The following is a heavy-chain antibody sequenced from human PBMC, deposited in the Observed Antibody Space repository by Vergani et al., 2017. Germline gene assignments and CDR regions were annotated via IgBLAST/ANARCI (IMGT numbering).Heavy chain of an antibody. V-gene: IGHV3-23*01. Sequence: EVQLLESGGGLVQPGGSLRLSCAASGFTFSNYAMSWVRQAPGKGLEWVSAISGSGGNTFYTDSVKGRFTISRDNSKDTLYLQMNSLRVEDTAVYYCAREYSSTSGRAFDFWGQGTKVTVSS. D-gene: IGHD2-2*01. CDR3: AREYSSTSGRAFDF. CDR1: GFTFSNYA. J-gene: IGHJ3*01. CDR2: ISGSGGNT.